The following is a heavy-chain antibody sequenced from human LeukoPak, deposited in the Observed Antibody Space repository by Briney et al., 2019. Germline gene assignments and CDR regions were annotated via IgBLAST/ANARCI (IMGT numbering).Heavy chain of an antibody. Sequence: AGASLRLSCAASGFTFTSYSMNWVRQAPGKGLEWVSTISGGGGSTYYADSVKGRFTISRDNSKNTLYLQVNSLRAEDTAVYYCAKGGKWDVTPFDYWGQGTLVTVSS. CDR2: ISGGGGST. CDR1: GFTFTSYS. J-gene: IGHJ4*02. CDR3: AKGGKWDVTPFDY. V-gene: IGHV3-23*01. D-gene: IGHD1-26*01.